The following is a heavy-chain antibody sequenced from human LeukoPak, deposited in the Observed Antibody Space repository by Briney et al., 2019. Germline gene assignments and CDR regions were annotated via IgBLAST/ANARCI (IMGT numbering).Heavy chain of an antibody. CDR1: GGSINSYY. CDR3: ARVSSGWSPYFDY. J-gene: IGHJ4*02. CDR2: IYRSGAT. Sequence: SVTLSLTCTVSGGSINSYYWSWIRQPAGKGLEWIGRIYRSGATNYNPSLKSRVTMSVDTSKNQFSLKLNSVTAADTAVYFCARVSSGWSPYFDYWGQGTLVTASS. V-gene: IGHV4-4*07. D-gene: IGHD6-19*01.